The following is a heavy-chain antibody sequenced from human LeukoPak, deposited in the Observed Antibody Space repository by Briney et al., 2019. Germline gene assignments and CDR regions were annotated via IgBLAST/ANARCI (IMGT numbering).Heavy chain of an antibody. CDR3: ASELRHQDY. Sequence: ASVKVSCKASGYAFTSYDINWVRPATGQGLEWMGYMNPNSGNRGSAQKFQGRLTMTSNTTISTAYMELSSLMSEDTAVYYCASELRHQDYWGQGTLVTVSS. J-gene: IGHJ4*02. D-gene: IGHD2-15*01. CDR2: MNPNSGNR. V-gene: IGHV1-8*01. CDR1: GYAFTSYD.